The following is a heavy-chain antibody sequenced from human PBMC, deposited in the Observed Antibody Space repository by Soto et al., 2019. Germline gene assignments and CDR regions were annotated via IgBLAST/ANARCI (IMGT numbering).Heavy chain of an antibody. CDR2: IYYNGII. V-gene: IGHV4-30-4*01. J-gene: IGHJ5*02. CDR3: ARGIQEGFDA. D-gene: IGHD5-18*01. CDR1: GDSITDGDYY. Sequence: QVSLQESGPGLVKPSQTLSLSCTVSGDSITDGDYYWSWIRQPPGKDLEWIAYIYYNGIIHYNPSRKSRVTISLDPSKIQFSLTMTSVTDADTAVYSCARGIQEGFDAWGQGTLVTVSS.